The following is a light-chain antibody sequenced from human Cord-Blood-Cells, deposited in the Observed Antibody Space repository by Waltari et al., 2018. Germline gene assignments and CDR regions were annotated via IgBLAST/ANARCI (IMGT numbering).Light chain of an antibody. J-gene: IGKJ4*01. CDR1: QSLLHSNGYNY. CDR3: MQALQTPLT. V-gene: IGKV2-28*01. Sequence: DIVMTQSPLSLPVTPGEPASISCRSSQSLLHSNGYNYLHWYLQKPGQSPQLLIYLGSNRASGVPDRISGSGSGTDFTLKISRVEAEDVGVYYCMQALQTPLTFGGGTKVAIK. CDR2: LGS.